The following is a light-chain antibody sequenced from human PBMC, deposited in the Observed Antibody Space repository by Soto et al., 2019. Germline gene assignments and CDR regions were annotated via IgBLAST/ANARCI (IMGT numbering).Light chain of an antibody. CDR1: QSFGIY. CDR3: QHYYSTST. J-gene: IGKJ5*01. Sequence: DIQMTQSPSSLSASVGDRVTIGCRAGQSFGIYLNWYQQKAGRAPKILIHTTSSLQSGVPPRFNGSGSWTDFTLTIRGLQPEDYATYYCQHYYSTSTFGQGTRLAIK. V-gene: IGKV1-39*01. CDR2: TTS.